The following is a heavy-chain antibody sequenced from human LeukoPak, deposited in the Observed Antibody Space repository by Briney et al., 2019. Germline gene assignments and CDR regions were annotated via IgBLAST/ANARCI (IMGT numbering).Heavy chain of an antibody. J-gene: IGHJ4*02. CDR3: ARARITIFGVVIATFYFDY. CDR1: GFIFRDYP. Sequence: PGGSLRLSCVGSGFIFRDYPMIWMRQAPGKGLEWISYISSGNTIYYADSVKGRFTISRDNAKDSLFLHMTNLRGEDTAVYYCARARITIFGVVIATFYFDYWGQGTLVTVSS. V-gene: IGHV3-11*04. D-gene: IGHD3-3*01. CDR2: ISSGNTI.